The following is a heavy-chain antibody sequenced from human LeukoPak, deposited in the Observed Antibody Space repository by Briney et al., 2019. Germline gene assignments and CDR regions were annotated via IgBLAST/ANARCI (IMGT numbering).Heavy chain of an antibody. CDR2: MNPNSGNT. CDR1: GYTFTSYD. V-gene: IGHV1-8*01. J-gene: IGHJ4*02. D-gene: IGHD3-16*01. Sequence: ASVKVSCKASGYTFTSYDINWVRQATGQGLEWLGWMNPNSGNTGYAQKFQGRVTMTRNTSISTAYMELSSLRSEDTAVYYCARNDKKSYEADYWGQGTLVTVSS. CDR3: ARNDKKSYEADY.